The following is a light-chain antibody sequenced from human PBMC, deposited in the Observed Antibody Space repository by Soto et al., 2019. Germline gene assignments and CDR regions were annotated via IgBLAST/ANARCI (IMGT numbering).Light chain of an antibody. J-gene: IGKJ5*01. CDR3: QQYNNWPPIT. V-gene: IGKV1-5*01. Sequence: DIQRTQSPSTLSASVGARVKITCRASQRMSGFLAWYQQKPGKAPQLLISDASSLESGVPSRFSGSWSGTEFTITISSLQSEDFAVYYWQQYNNWPPITFGQGKRGRL. CDR2: DAS. CDR1: QRMSGF.